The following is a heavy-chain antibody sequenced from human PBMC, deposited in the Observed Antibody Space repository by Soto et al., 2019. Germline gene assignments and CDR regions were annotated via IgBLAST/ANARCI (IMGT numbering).Heavy chain of an antibody. CDR1: GYTFTRYD. D-gene: IGHD3-16*02. V-gene: IGHV1-8*01. CDR2: MNPNSGNT. J-gene: IGHJ4*02. CDR3: ARGLGARVIAAYIDY. Sequence: QVQLVQSGAEVKKPGASVKVSCKASGYTFTRYDINWVRQATGQGLEWMGWMNPNSGNTGYAQKFQGRVTMTRNTSISTAYMELGSVRSDDTAVYYCARGLGARVIAAYIDYWGQGTMVTVSA.